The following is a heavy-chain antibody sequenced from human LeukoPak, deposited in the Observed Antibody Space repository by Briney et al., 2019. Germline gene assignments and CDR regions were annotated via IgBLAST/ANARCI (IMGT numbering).Heavy chain of an antibody. CDR3: ARSAGFVLFDY. Sequence: SETLSLTCTVSGGSISSSTYYWVWIRQPPGKGLEWIGSINYSGNTYYNPSVKSRVTISVDTSKNQFSLKVSSVTAADTAVYYCARSAGFVLFDYWGQGTLVTVSS. CDR2: INYSGNT. J-gene: IGHJ4*02. D-gene: IGHD3-16*01. CDR1: GGSISSSTYY. V-gene: IGHV4-39*07.